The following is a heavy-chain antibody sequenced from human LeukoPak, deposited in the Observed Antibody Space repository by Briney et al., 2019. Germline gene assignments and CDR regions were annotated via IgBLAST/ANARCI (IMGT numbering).Heavy chain of an antibody. CDR3: AKKGGYCSSTSCYMVGNYFDY. V-gene: IGHV4-34*01. CDR2: INHSGST. J-gene: IGHJ4*02. CDR1: GGSFSGYY. Sequence: SSETLSLTCAVYGGSFSGYYWSWIRQPPGKGLEWIGGINHSGSTNYNPSLKSRVTISVDTSKNQFSLKLSSVTAADTAVYYCAKKGGYCSSTSCYMVGNYFDYWGQGTLVTVSS. D-gene: IGHD2-2*03.